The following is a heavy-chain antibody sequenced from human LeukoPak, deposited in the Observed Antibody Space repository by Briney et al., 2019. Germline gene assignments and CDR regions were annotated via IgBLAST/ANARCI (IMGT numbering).Heavy chain of an antibody. CDR1: GFTFSSYA. D-gene: IGHD2-15*01. Sequence: GGSLRLSCAASGFTFSSYAMSWVRQAPGKGLEWVSAISGSGGSTYYADSVKGRFTISRDNSKNTLYLQMNSLRAEDTAVYYCATGPPAPYCSGGSCYPTYWGQGTLVTVSS. CDR3: ATGPPAPYCSGGSCYPTY. V-gene: IGHV3-23*01. CDR2: ISGSGGST. J-gene: IGHJ4*02.